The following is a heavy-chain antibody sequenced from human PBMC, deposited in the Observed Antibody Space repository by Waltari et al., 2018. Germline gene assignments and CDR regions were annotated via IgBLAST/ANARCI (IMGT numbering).Heavy chain of an antibody. CDR1: GFTFSSFY. D-gene: IGHD2-15*01. V-gene: IGHV3-7*01. CDR2: IKQDGSEK. J-gene: IGHJ4*02. Sequence: VQLVQSGGGLVQPGGSIRLSCAASGFTFSSFYMSWVRQVPGKGLEWGANIKQDGSEKNYVDSVKGRFTISRDNAKNLLDLQMNSLRVEDSAMYYCARSGRTGVVYYWGQGTLVTVSS. CDR3: ARSGRTGVVYY.